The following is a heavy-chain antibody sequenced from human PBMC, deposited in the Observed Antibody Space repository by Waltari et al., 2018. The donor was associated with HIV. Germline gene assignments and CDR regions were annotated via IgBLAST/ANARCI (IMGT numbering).Heavy chain of an antibody. CDR2: IYYSGST. Sequence: QLQLQESGPGLVKPSETLSLTCTVSGGSISSSSYYWGWIRQPPGRGLEWIGNIYYSGSTYYNPSRKGRVTISVDTSKNQFSLKLSSVTAADTAVYYCARFHYYGSGSYYYYFDYWGQGTLVTVSS. CDR1: GGSISSSSYY. V-gene: IGHV4-39*01. CDR3: ARFHYYGSGSYYYYFDY. J-gene: IGHJ4*02. D-gene: IGHD3-10*01.